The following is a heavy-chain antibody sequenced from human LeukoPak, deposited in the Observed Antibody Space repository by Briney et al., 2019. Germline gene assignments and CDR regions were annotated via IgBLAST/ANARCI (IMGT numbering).Heavy chain of an antibody. J-gene: IGHJ4*02. CDR1: GFTFSSYA. Sequence: GGSLRLSCAASGFTFSSYAMSWVGQAPGKGLEWVAANSGSVGSTYYADSVKGRFTISRDNSKNTLYLQMNSLRAEDTAVYYCAISFTDPYDYGDYAPPYFDYWGQGTLVTVSS. CDR3: AISFTDPYDYGDYAPPYFDY. V-gene: IGHV3-23*01. D-gene: IGHD4-17*01. CDR2: NSGSVGST.